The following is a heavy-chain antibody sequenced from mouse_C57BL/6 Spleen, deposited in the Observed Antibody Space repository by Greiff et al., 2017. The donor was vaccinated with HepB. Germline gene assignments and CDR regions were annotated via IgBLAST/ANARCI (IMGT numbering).Heavy chain of an antibody. V-gene: IGHV5-17*01. J-gene: IGHJ1*03. D-gene: IGHD2-10*01. CDR1: GFTFSDYG. CDR2: ISSGSNTI. Sequence: EVHLVESGGGLVKPGGSLKLSCAASGFTFSDYGMHWVRQAPEKGLEWVAYISSGSNTIYYADTVKGRFTISRDNAKNTLFLQMTSLRSEDTAMYYCARNHLLLSDWYFDVWGTGTTVTVSS. CDR3: ARNHLLLSDWYFDV.